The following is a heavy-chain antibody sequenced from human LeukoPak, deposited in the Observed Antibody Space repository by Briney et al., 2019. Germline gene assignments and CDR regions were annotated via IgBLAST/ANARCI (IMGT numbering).Heavy chain of an antibody. Sequence: GGSLRLSCAASKFTFGSFWMNWVRLVPGKGLLWASRINPDASDTEYADSVKGRFTVSRDNARNTLYLEMRSLSVQDSGLYYCARVRNGYSSGLDVWGPGTWVTVSS. CDR3: ARVRNGYSSGLDV. J-gene: IGHJ6*02. CDR1: KFTFGSFW. V-gene: IGHV3-74*01. CDR2: INPDASDT. D-gene: IGHD2-15*01.